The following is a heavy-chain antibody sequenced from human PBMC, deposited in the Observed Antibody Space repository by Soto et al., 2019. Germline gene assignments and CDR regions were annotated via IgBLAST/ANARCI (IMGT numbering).Heavy chain of an antibody. Sequence: EVQLVESGGGLTQPGGSLRLSCVGSGFSFSMYGMNWVRQAPGKGLEWVSHISGSGSTKYYTGSVKGRFIISRDNAKNTLYMEMNSLRDEDTAVYYCARDAYDILTGYVYWFDPWGQGTLVSVS. CDR1: GFSFSMYG. CDR3: ARDAYDILTGYVYWFDP. V-gene: IGHV3-48*02. CDR2: ISGSGSTK. D-gene: IGHD3-9*01. J-gene: IGHJ5*02.